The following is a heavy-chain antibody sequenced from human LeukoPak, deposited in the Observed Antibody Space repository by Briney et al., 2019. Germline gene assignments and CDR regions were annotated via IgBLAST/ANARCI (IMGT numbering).Heavy chain of an antibody. Sequence: SVKVSCKASGGTFSSYAISWVRQAPGQGLEWMGRIIPMFGTANYAQKFQGRVTITTDESTSTAYMELSSLRSEDTAVYYCARDRGRAFDIWGQGTMVTVSS. CDR2: IIPMFGTA. V-gene: IGHV1-69*05. J-gene: IGHJ3*02. D-gene: IGHD1-26*01. CDR3: ARDRGRAFDI. CDR1: GGTFSSYA.